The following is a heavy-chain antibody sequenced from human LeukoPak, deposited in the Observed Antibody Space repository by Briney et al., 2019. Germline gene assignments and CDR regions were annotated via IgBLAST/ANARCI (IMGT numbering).Heavy chain of an antibody. CDR2: IHHSGST. V-gene: IGHV4-30-2*01. Sequence: PSETLSLTCTVSGGSISSGAYYWSWLRQPPGKGLEWIGYIHHSGSTYYNPSLKSRVTISLDRSKNQFSLKLSSVTAADTAVYYCAREYFSANYFFYYMDVWGTGTTVTVSS. CDR3: AREYFSANYFFYYMDV. J-gene: IGHJ6*03. D-gene: IGHD3-3*01. CDR1: GGSISSGAYY.